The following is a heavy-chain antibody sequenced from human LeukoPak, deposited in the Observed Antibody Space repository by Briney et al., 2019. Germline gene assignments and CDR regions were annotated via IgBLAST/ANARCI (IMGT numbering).Heavy chain of an antibody. Sequence: VASVKVSCKASGYTFTGYYMHWVRQAPGQGLEWMGWINPNSGGTNYAQKFQGRVTMTRDTSISTAYMELSRLRSDDTAVYYCAKIGRRYDFWTGYYEEEVDYMDVWGKGTTVTVSS. CDR2: INPNSGGT. V-gene: IGHV1-2*02. J-gene: IGHJ6*03. CDR1: GYTFTGYY. CDR3: AKIGRRYDFWTGYYEEEVDYMDV. D-gene: IGHD3-3*01.